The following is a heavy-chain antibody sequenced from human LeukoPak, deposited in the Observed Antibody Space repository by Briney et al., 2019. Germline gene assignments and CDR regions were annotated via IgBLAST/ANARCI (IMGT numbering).Heavy chain of an antibody. CDR2: IRYDGSNK. CDR3: AKVPTWRYYYMDV. CDR1: GFTFTNYA. Sequence: GGTLRLSCAASGFTFTNYAMSWVRQAPGKGLEWVAFIRYDGSNKYYADSVKGRFTISRDNSKNTLYLQMNSLRAEDTAVYYCAKVPTWRYYYMDVWGKGTTVTISS. V-gene: IGHV3-30*02. J-gene: IGHJ6*03.